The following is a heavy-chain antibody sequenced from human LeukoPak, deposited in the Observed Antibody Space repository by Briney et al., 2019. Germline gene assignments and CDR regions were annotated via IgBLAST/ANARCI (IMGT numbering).Heavy chain of an antibody. CDR3: ARVPAHDSGAQLGDY. D-gene: IGHD2-15*01. J-gene: IGHJ4*02. V-gene: IGHV3-33*01. CDR1: GFTLSTYG. CDR2: IWYDGSNK. Sequence: ARGSLRLSCAASGFTLSTYGMHWVRQAPGKGLEWVAVIWYDGSNKYYADSVKGRFTISRDNSKNTLYLQMDSLRAEDTAVYYCARVPAHDSGAQLGDYWGQGTLVTVSS.